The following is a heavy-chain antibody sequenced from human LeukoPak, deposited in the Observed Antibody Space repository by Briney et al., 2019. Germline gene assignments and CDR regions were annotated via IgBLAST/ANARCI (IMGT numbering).Heavy chain of an antibody. CDR2: INSDGSDT. CDR1: GFAFSGYW. V-gene: IGHV3-74*01. CDR3: ARGGAYYNEPLDY. D-gene: IGHD5-24*01. Sequence: GGSLRLSCAASGFAFSGYWIYWVRQAPGKGLVWVSRINSDGSDTTHADSVKGRFTISRDNAENTLYLQLNSLRAEDTAVYYCARGGAYYNEPLDYWGQGTLVTVSS. J-gene: IGHJ4*02.